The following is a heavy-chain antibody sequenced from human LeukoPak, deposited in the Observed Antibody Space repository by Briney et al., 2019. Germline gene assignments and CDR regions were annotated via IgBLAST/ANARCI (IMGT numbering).Heavy chain of an antibody. Sequence: ETLSLTCTVSGGSISSYYWSWVRQAPGKGLEWVANIKQDGSEKYYVDSVKGRFTISRDNAKNSLYLQMNSLRAEDTAVYYCGRVSESLVNGGVSWSFDNWGQGTLVTVSS. CDR2: IKQDGSEK. CDR3: GRVSESLVNGGVSWSFDN. V-gene: IGHV3-7*03. D-gene: IGHD2-15*01. J-gene: IGHJ4*02. CDR1: GGSISSYY.